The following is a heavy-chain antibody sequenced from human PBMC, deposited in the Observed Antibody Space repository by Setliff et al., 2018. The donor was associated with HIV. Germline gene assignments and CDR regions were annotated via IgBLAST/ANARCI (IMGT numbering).Heavy chain of an antibody. V-gene: IGHV3-33*08. CDR2: IWFDGSIK. CDR1: GFIFSTYS. J-gene: IGHJ4*02. D-gene: IGHD2-15*01. Sequence: PGGSLRLSCAASGFIFSTYSMNWVRQSPGKGLEWVAVIWFDGSIKYYADSVKGRFTISRDNSKNTLYLQMNTLRPGDTAVYYCAALAAVFDYWGQGTVVTVSS. CDR3: AALAAVFDY.